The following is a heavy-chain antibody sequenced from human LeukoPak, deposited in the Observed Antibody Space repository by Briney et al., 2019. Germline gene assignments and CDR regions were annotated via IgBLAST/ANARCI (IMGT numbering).Heavy chain of an antibody. CDR3: TKGSWAGVSAAGN. CDR1: GFTVSSNY. D-gene: IGHD1-1*01. Sequence: GGSLRLSCAASGFTVSSNYMSWVRQAPGKGLEWVSGIYTGGDTYYADSVKDGFTISRDNSKNTLYLQMNSLRAEDTAVYYCTKGSWAGVSAAGNGAQGTLVTVS. J-gene: IGHJ4*02. V-gene: IGHV3-66*01. CDR2: IYTGGDT.